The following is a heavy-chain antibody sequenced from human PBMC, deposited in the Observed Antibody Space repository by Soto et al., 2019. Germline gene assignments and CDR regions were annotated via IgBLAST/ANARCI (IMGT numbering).Heavy chain of an antibody. Sequence: QAQLVESGGGVVQPGRSLRLSCAASGFTFSSYAMHWVRQAPGKGLEWVPVISFDGRIKYYTESVKDRFTISRDNSKNILDLQINSLKPDDTGIYYCARDVRHCSSADCWAWGQGTLVTVSS. CDR3: ARDVRHCSSADCWA. J-gene: IGHJ4*02. CDR2: ISFDGRIK. D-gene: IGHD2-2*01. V-gene: IGHV3-30*04. CDR1: GFTFSSYA.